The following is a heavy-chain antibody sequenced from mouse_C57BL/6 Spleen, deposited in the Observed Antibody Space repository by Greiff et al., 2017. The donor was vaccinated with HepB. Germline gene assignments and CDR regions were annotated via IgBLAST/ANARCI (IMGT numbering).Heavy chain of an antibody. CDR3: ASRRNFYGSSYRDWYFDV. CDR2: IDPNSGGT. Sequence: QVQLQQPGAELVKPGASVKLSCKASGYTFTSYWMHWVKQRPGRGLEWIGRIDPNSGGTKYNEKFKSKATLTVDKPSSTSYMQLSSLTSEAAAVYYCASRRNFYGSSYRDWYFDVWGTGTTVTVSS. V-gene: IGHV1-72*01. D-gene: IGHD1-1*01. CDR1: GYTFTSYW. J-gene: IGHJ1*03.